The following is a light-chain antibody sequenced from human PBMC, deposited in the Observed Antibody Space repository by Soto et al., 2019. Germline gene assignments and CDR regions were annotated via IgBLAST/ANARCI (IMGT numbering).Light chain of an antibody. V-gene: IGLV2-11*01. CDR1: IRDIGGYNF. J-gene: IGLJ2*01. Sequence: QSALTQPRSVSGSPGQSITISCSGTIRDIGGYNFISWYQQHPGTAPKIIIYDVSKRPSGVPDRFSGSTSGNTASLTISGLQAEDDAFYYRCSYAGSNTLVFGGGTKVTVL. CDR3: CSYAGSNTLV. CDR2: DVS.